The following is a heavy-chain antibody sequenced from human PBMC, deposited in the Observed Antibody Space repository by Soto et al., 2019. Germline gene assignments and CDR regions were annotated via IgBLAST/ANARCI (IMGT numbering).Heavy chain of an antibody. CDR3: AGYSSSSVAYYYYGMDV. V-gene: IGHV3-23*01. Sequence: EVQLLESGGGLVQPGGSLRLSCAASGFTFSSYALSWVRQAPGKGLEWVSAISGSGGNTYYADYVKGRFTISRDNSKNTVYLQVNSLRAEDTAGYYCAGYSSSSVAYYYYGMDVWGQGTTVTVSS. D-gene: IGHD6-6*01. CDR2: ISGSGGNT. J-gene: IGHJ6*02. CDR1: GFTFSSYA.